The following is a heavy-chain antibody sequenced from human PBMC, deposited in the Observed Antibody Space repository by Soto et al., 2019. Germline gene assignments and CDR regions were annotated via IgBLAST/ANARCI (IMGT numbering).Heavy chain of an antibody. J-gene: IGHJ6*02. V-gene: IGHV3-74*01. Sequence: PGGSLRLSCAASGLTFSSYVMRWVRQAPGKGLVWVSRINSDGSSTSYADSVKGRFTISRDNAKNTLYLQMNSLRAEDTAVYYCARDFGYSGDYYYYGMDVWGQGTTVTVSS. CDR3: ARDFGYSGDYYYYGMDV. CDR2: INSDGSST. CDR1: GLTFSSYV. D-gene: IGHD5-12*01.